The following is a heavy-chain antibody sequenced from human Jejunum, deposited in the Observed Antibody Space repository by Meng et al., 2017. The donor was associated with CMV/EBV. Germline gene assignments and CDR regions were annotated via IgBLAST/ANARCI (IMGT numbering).Heavy chain of an antibody. CDR2: IYYSGTT. J-gene: IGHJ5*02. CDR1: CGSISSTTYY. V-gene: IGHV4-39*07. D-gene: IGHD2-2*01. CDR3: ARSSTSGFDP. Sequence: CTFSCGSISSTTYYWGWIRQPPGKGLEWIGDIYYSGTTYYNPSLKSRLTISLDTSKNHFSLRLSSVTAADTALYYCARSSTSGFDPWGQGTLVTVSS.